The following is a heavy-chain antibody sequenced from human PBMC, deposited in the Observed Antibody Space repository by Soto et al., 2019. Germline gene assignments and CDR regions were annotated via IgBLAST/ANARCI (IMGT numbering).Heavy chain of an antibody. CDR3: ARDKITGLFHY. Sequence: SETLSLTCTVSGGSILDSTYYWAWIRQSPGKGLEWIGTIFYSGGTFYTPSLKSRVTMSVDTSNNQFSLKLSSVTAADTAVYYCARDKITGLFHYWGQGTLVTVSS. CDR2: IFYSGGT. CDR1: GGSILDSTYY. D-gene: IGHD1-1*01. J-gene: IGHJ4*02. V-gene: IGHV4-39*02.